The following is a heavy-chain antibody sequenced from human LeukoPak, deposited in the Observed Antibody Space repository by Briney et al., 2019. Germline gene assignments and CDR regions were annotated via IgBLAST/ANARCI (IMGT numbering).Heavy chain of an antibody. CDR1: GFPFSSYA. V-gene: IGHV3-30*04. J-gene: IGHJ4*02. CDR3: ARVDTAMAFDY. D-gene: IGHD5-18*01. Sequence: GGPLRLFCAASGFPFSSYAMHWLRQAPDKALEWVAVISYDGSNKHYADSAKGRFTISRDNSKNTLYLQMNSLRAEDTAVYYCARVDTAMAFDYWGQGTLVTVSS. CDR2: ISYDGSNK.